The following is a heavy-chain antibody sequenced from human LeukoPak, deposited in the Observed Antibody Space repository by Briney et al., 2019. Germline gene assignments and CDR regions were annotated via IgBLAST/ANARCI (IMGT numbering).Heavy chain of an antibody. J-gene: IGHJ5*02. CDR3: ARQKKIGYCSSTSCYNWFDP. D-gene: IGHD2-2*01. V-gene: IGHV3-20*04. Sequence: GGSLRLSCAASGFTFDDYGMSWVRQAPGKGLEWVSGINWNGGSTGYADSVKGRFTISRDNAKNSLYLQMNSLRAEDTALYYCARQKKIGYCSSTSCYNWFDPWGQGTLVTVSS. CDR2: INWNGGST. CDR1: GFTFDDYG.